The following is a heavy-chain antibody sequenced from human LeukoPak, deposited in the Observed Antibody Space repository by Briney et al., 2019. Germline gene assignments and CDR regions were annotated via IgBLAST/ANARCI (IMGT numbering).Heavy chain of an antibody. CDR1: GFTFSSYA. V-gene: IGHV3-64*01. CDR3: ARSAAHPYYFDY. Sequence: GGSLRLSCAASGFTFSSYAMHWVRQAPGKGLEYVSAISSNGGSTYYANSVKGRFTISRDNSKNTLYLQTGSLRAEDMAVYYCARSAAHPYYFDYWGQGTLVTVSS. CDR2: ISSNGGST. D-gene: IGHD6-6*01. J-gene: IGHJ4*02.